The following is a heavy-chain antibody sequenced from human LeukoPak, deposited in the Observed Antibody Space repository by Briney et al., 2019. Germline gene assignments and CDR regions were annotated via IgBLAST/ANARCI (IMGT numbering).Heavy chain of an antibody. Sequence: GESLKISCKGSGYSFTSYWIGWVRQAPGKGLEWISTISVSDTTHYTDSVKGRFTISRDNSKSTLYLHMNSLRAEDTAVYYCARDIGNVLLWFGEPNYYGMDVWGQGTTVTVSS. CDR3: ARDIGNVLLWFGEPNYYGMDV. J-gene: IGHJ6*02. CDR2: ISVSDTT. D-gene: IGHD3-10*01. CDR1: GYSFTSYW. V-gene: IGHV3-23*01.